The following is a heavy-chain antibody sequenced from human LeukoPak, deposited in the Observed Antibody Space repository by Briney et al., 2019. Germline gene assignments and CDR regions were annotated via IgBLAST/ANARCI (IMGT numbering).Heavy chain of an antibody. CDR3: ARGRVGYDSSGYYFDY. J-gene: IGHJ4*02. Sequence: PGRSLRLSCAASGFTVSSNYMSWVRQAPGKGLEWVSVIYSGGSTYYADSVEGRFTTSRHNSKNTLYLQMNSLRAEDTAVYYCARGRVGYDSSGYYFDYWGQGTLVTVSS. CDR2: IYSGGST. CDR1: GFTVSSNY. D-gene: IGHD3-22*01. V-gene: IGHV3-53*04.